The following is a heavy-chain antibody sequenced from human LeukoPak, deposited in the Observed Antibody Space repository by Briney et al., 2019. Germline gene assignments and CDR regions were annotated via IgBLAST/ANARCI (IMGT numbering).Heavy chain of an antibody. Sequence: PSETLSLTCTVSGGSISSSSYYWGWIRQPPGKGLEWIGSIYYSGSTYYNPSLKSRVTISVDTSKNQFPLKLSSVTAADTAVYYCARVIAAATNWFDPWGQGTLVTVSS. V-gene: IGHV4-39*06. CDR2: IYYSGST. J-gene: IGHJ5*02. CDR1: GGSISSSSYY. CDR3: ARVIAAATNWFDP. D-gene: IGHD6-13*01.